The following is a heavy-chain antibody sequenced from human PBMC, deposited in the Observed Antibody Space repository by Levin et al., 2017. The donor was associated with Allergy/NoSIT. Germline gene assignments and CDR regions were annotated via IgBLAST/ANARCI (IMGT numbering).Heavy chain of an antibody. CDR3: ARERKALYDFWSGYYTGYYYGMDV. V-gene: IGHV3-74*01. D-gene: IGHD3-3*01. CDR2: INSDGSST. CDR1: GFTFSSYW. Sequence: PGGSLRLSCAASGFTFSSYWMHWVRQAPGKGLVWVSRINSDGSSTSYADSVKGRFTISRDNAKNTLYLQMNSLRAEDTAVYYCARERKALYDFWSGYYTGYYYGMDVWGQGTTVTVSS. J-gene: IGHJ6*02.